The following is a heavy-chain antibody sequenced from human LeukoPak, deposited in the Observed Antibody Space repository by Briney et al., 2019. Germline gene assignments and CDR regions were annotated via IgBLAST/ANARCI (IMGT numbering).Heavy chain of an antibody. D-gene: IGHD4-17*01. V-gene: IGHV3-49*03. CDR1: GFNFGDYA. CDR3: TRDEYGVGSNFFDY. CDR2: ITNKAFGGTA. J-gene: IGHJ4*02. Sequence: GGSLRLSCTTSGFNFGDYAMSWFRQAPEKGLEGVGFITNKAFGGTAEYAASVKGRFTISRDDSRSIAYLQMDNLRTEDTGVYYCTRDEYGVGSNFFDYWGQGTLVTVSS.